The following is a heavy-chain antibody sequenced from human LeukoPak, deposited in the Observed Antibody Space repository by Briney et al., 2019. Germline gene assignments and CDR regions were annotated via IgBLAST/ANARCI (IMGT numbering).Heavy chain of an antibody. V-gene: IGHV3-30*03. CDR1: GFTFSSYG. CDR2: ISHHGSDN. D-gene: IGHD6-13*01. J-gene: IGHJ4*02. Sequence: PGGSLRLSCAASGFTFSSYGMHWVRQAPGKGLEWVALISHHGSDNFYADSVKGRFTISRDNSKNTLYLQMNSLRAEDTAVYYCARGRGDSSSWYFDYWGQGTLVTVSS. CDR3: ARGRGDSSSWYFDY.